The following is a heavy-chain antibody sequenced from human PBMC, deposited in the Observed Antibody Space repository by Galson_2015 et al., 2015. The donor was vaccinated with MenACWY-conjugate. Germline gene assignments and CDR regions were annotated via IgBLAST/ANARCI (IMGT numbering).Heavy chain of an antibody. Sequence: SLRLSCEASGFTFSTSSVHWVRQARGKGLEWVGRVDSDGSSISYADSVQGRFTISRDNATNTAYMEMSSLRADATAVYYCASSRDVVTPFAPCDLWGQGTMITVSS. CDR2: VDSDGSSI. J-gene: IGHJ3*01. CDR3: ASSRDVVTPFAPCDL. V-gene: IGHV3-74*01. CDR1: GFTFSTSS. D-gene: IGHD4-23*01.